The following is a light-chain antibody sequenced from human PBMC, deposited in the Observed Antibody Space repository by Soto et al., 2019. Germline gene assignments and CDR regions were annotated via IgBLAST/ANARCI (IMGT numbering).Light chain of an antibody. CDR2: ATS. J-gene: IGKJ5*01. V-gene: IGKV3-11*01. CDR1: QSITNY. Sequence: EIVLTQSPATLSLSPGERATLSCRASQSITNYLGWYQQKPGQAPRLLIYATSNRATGIPARFSGSGSGTDFTLTISSLEHEDVAVYYCQQRYHWPVTFGQGTRLEIK. CDR3: QQRYHWPVT.